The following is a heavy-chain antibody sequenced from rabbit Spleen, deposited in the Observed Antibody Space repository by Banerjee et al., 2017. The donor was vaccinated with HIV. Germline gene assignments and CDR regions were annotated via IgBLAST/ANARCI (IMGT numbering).Heavy chain of an antibody. Sequence: QQQLEESGGGLVKPGGTLTLTCTASGFAFSTDYYICWVRQAPGKGLESIACIYGGVIDSAYYATWAKGRFTISRTSSTTVTLQMTSLTAADTATYFCARDLAGVIGWNFYLWGPGTLVTVS. CDR2: IYGGVIDSA. D-gene: IGHD4-1*01. CDR3: ARDLAGVIGWNFYL. CDR1: GFAFSTDYY. J-gene: IGHJ4*01. V-gene: IGHV1S45*01.